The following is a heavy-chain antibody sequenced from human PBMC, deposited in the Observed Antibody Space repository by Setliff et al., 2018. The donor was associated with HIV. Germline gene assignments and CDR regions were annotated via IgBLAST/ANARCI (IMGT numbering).Heavy chain of an antibody. V-gene: IGHV1-8*02. CDR3: ARGGYYYGSGKGNWFDP. CDR2: MNPNSGNT. J-gene: IGHJ5*02. CDR1: GYTFTSYD. Sequence: ASVTVSCKASGYTFTSYDINWVRQATGQGLEWMGWMNPNSGNTGYAQKLQGRVTMTRNTSISTAYMELSSLRSEDTAVCYCARGGYYYGSGKGNWFDPWGQGTLVTVSS. D-gene: IGHD3-10*01.